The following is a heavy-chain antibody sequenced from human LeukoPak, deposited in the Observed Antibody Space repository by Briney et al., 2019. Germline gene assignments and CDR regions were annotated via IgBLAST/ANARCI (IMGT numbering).Heavy chain of an antibody. D-gene: IGHD5-18*01. V-gene: IGHV4-34*01. J-gene: IGHJ6*03. CDR3: ARETRGYSYDHPYYYYYYMDV. CDR2: INHSGST. Sequence: SETLSLTCAVYGGSFSGYYWSWIRQPPGKGLEWIGEINHSGSTNYNPSLKSRVTISVDTSKNQFSLKLSSVTAADTAVYYCARETRGYSYDHPYYYYYYMDVWGKGTTVTVSS. CDR1: GGSFSGYY.